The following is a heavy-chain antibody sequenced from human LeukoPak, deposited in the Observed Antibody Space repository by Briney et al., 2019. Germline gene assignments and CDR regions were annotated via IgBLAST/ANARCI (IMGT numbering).Heavy chain of an antibody. J-gene: IGHJ4*02. CDR1: SGSISSYY. D-gene: IGHD4-11*01. V-gene: IGHV4-59*08. CDR3: ARGKKTVNLDY. Sequence: SETLSLTCTVSSGSISSYYWSWIRQPPGKGLEWIGYIYYSGSTNYNPSLKSRVTISVDTSKNQFSLKLSSVTAADTAVYYCARGKKTVNLDYWGQGTLVTVSS. CDR2: IYYSGST.